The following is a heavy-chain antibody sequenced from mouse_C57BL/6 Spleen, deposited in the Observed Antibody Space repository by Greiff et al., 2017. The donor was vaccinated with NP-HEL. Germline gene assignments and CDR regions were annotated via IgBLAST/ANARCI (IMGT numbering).Heavy chain of an antibody. D-gene: IGHD1-1*01. CDR2: INPYNGGT. J-gene: IGHJ1*03. CDR3: ARKGFTTVVAIYWYFDV. CDR1: GYTFTDYY. Sequence: VQLQQSGPVLVKPGASVKMSCKASGYTFTDYYMNWVKQSHGKSLEWIGVINPYNGGTSYNQKFKGKATLTVDKSSSTAYMELNSLTSEDSAVYYCARKGFTTVVAIYWYFDVWGTGTTVTVSS. V-gene: IGHV1-19*01.